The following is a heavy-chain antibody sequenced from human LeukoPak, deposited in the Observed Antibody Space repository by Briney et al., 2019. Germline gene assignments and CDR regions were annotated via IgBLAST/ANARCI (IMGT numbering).Heavy chain of an antibody. V-gene: IGHV3-11*01. CDR2: ISSSGSTI. J-gene: IGHJ4*02. D-gene: IGHD3-22*01. CDR1: GFTFSDYY. CDR3: ARGPCPLTYYYDSSGYFDY. Sequence: GGSLRLSCAASGFTFSDYYMSWIRQAPGKGLEWVSYISSSGSTIYYADSVKGRFTISRDNAKNSLYLQMNSLRAEDTAVYYCARGPCPLTYYYDSSGYFDYWGQGTLVTVSS.